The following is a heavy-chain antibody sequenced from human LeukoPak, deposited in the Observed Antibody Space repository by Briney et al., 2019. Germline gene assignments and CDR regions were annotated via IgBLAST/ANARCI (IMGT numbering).Heavy chain of an antibody. V-gene: IGHV4-31*03. CDR3: ARAPYYYGSGNQGNNWFDP. CDR2: IYYSGST. D-gene: IGHD3-10*01. Sequence: SETLSLTCTVSGGSISSGGYYWSWIRQHPGKGLEWIGYIYYSGSTYYNPSLKSRVTISVDTSKNQFSLKLSSVTAADTAVYYCARAPYYYGSGNQGNNWFDPWGQGTLVTVSS. J-gene: IGHJ5*02. CDR1: GGSISSGGYY.